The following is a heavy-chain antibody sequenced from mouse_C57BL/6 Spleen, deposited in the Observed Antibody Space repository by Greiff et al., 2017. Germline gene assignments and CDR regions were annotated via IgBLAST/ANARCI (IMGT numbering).Heavy chain of an antibody. CDR1: GYAFSSYW. CDR2: IYPGDGDT. V-gene: IGHV1-80*01. CDR3: ARVLLDYAMDY. J-gene: IGHJ4*01. D-gene: IGHD2-12*01. Sequence: QVQLQQSGAELVKPGASVKISCKASGYAFSSYWMNWVKQRPGKGLEWIGQIYPGDGDTNYNGKFKGKATLTADKSSSTAYMQLSSLTSEDSAVYFCARVLLDYAMDYWGQGTSVTVSS.